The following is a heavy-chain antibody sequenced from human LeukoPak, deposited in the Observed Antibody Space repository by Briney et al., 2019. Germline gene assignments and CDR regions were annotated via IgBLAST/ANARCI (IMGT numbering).Heavy chain of an antibody. Sequence: GGSLRLSCAASGFTFSSYAMHWVRQAPGKGLEWVAVISYDGSNKCYADSVKGRFTISRDNSKNTLYLQMNSLRAEDTAVYYCARGRSHYYDSSGYYYAGGYFDYWGQGTLVTVSS. D-gene: IGHD3-22*01. CDR2: ISYDGSNK. V-gene: IGHV3-30*04. CDR1: GFTFSSYA. CDR3: ARGRSHYYDSSGYYYAGGYFDY. J-gene: IGHJ4*02.